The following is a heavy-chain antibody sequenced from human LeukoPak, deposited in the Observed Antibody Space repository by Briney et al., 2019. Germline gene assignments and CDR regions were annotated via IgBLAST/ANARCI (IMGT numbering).Heavy chain of an antibody. CDR3: ARGGDGYNYHNWYFDL. CDR1: GGSFSGYY. D-gene: IGHD5-24*01. Sequence: SETLSVTCAVYGGSFSGYYWSWIRQPPGKGLEWIGEINHSGSTNYSPSLKSRVTISVDTSKKQFSLNLSSVTAADTAVYYCARGGDGYNYHNWYFDLWGRGTLVTVSS. V-gene: IGHV4-34*01. J-gene: IGHJ2*01. CDR2: INHSGST.